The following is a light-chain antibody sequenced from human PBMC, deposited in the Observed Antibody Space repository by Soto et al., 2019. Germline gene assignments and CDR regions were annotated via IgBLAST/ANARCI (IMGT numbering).Light chain of an antibody. J-gene: IGKJ5*01. V-gene: IGKV1-39*01. Sequence: DIQMTQSPSSLSASVGDRVTITCRASQIISTYLNWFQQTQGKAPKLLIYSASSLLSGVPSRFSGSGSGTDFTLTISSLQPEDSATYYCQQTYNIPITFGQGTRLEIK. CDR3: QQTYNIPIT. CDR1: QIISTY. CDR2: SAS.